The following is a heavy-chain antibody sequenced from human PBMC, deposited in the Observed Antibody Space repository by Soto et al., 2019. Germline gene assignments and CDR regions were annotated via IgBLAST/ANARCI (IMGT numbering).Heavy chain of an antibody. Sequence: GLCLRRPCAPAPFTFSSSAMNWVRQAPGKGLEWVAVISYDGSNKYYADAVKGRFTVSRDNSKNTLYLQMNSLRAEDTAVYYCARARYDSSGLDAFEIWGQGTMVTVSS. CDR1: PFTFSSSA. CDR3: ARARYDSSGLDAFEI. J-gene: IGHJ3*02. D-gene: IGHD3-22*01. CDR2: ISYDGSNK. V-gene: IGHV3-30-3*01.